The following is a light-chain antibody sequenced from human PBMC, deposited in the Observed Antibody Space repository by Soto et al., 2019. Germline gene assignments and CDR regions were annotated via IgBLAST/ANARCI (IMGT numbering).Light chain of an antibody. Sequence: DIQMTQSPSSLSASVGDRVTITCRASQSITTYLNWYQQKPGKAPKLLIYAASSLQSGAPSRFSGRGSGTDFTLTISSLQPEDFATYYCQQSYSTLSITFGQGTRLEIK. J-gene: IGKJ5*01. V-gene: IGKV1-39*01. CDR1: QSITTY. CDR2: AAS. CDR3: QQSYSTLSIT.